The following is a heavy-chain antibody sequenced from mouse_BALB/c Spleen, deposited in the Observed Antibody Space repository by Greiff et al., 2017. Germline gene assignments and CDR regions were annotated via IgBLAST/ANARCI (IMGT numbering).Heavy chain of an antibody. Sequence: VQLQESGAELAKPGASVKMSCKASGYTFTSYWMHWVKQRPGQGLEWIGYINPSTGYTEYNQKFKDKATLTADKSSSTAYMQLSSLTSEDSAVYYCARHRSAWFAYWGQGTLVTVSA. D-gene: IGHD2-14*01. CDR3: ARHRSAWFAY. CDR1: GYTFTSYW. V-gene: IGHV1-7*01. J-gene: IGHJ3*01. CDR2: INPSTGYT.